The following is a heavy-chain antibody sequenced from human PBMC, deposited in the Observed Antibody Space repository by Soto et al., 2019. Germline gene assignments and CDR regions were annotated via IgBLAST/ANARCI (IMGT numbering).Heavy chain of an antibody. J-gene: IGHJ4*02. D-gene: IGHD1-26*01. CDR1: GASINSGGYY. CDR3: ASGNAWEVILAY. CDR2: IYFSGSN. Sequence: SETLSLTCTVSGASINSGGYYWSWVRQLPGKGLEWIGYIYFSGSNYYNPSLESRVTISLDTSQNQFSLKLSSVTAADTAVYFCASGNAWEVILAYWGQGTLVTVSS. V-gene: IGHV4-31*03.